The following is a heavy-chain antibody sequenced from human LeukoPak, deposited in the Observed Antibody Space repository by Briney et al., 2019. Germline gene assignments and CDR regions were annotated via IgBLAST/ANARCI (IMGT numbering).Heavy chain of an antibody. Sequence: GGSLRLSCAASGFTFSNAWMNWVRQAPGKGLEWVGRIKSKTDGGTTDYAAPVKGRFTISRDDSKNTLYLQMNSLKTEDTAVYYCTTGPLTYYDFWSGYYTDFDYWGQGTLVTVSS. V-gene: IGHV3-15*07. J-gene: IGHJ4*02. D-gene: IGHD3-3*01. CDR3: TTGPLTYYDFWSGYYTDFDY. CDR2: IKSKTDGGTT. CDR1: GFTFSNAW.